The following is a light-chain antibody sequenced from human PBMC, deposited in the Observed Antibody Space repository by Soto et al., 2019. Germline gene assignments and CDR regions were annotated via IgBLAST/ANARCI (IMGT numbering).Light chain of an antibody. CDR2: EGR. J-gene: IGLJ2*01. Sequence: QSVLTQPASVSGSPGQSITISCTGTNNDVGSYNLLSWYQQDPGKAPKLINYEGRKRLSGISKRFSGFKSGNTVSLTISGLQAEVEGDYYCCSFGGSDSVVFGGGTKVTVL. V-gene: IGLV2-23*01. CDR3: CSFGGSDSVV. CDR1: NNDVGSYNL.